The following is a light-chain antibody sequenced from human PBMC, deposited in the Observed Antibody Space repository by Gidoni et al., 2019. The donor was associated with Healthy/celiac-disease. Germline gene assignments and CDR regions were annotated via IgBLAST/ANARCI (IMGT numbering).Light chain of an antibody. CDR1: SSNIGNNY. CDR3: GTWDSSLSAGGVV. J-gene: IGLJ2*01. V-gene: IGLV1-51*01. CDR2: DNN. Sequence: QSVLTQPPSVSAPPGHKVTISCSGSSSNIGNNYVSWYQQLPGTAPKLLIYDNNKRPSGIPDRFSGSQSGTSATLGITGLQTGDEADYYCGTWDSSLSAGGVVFGGGTKLTVL.